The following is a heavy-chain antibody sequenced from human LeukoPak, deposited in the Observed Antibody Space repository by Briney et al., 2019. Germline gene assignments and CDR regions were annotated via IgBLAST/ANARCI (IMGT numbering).Heavy chain of an antibody. Sequence: SETLSLTCAVYGGSFSGHYWSWIRQPAGKGLEWIGRIYASGSTNYNPSLKSRVTMSIDTSKNQFSLKLSSVTAADTAVYYCARDWGSRYPDAFDIWGQGTMVTVSS. J-gene: IGHJ3*02. CDR2: IYASGST. CDR1: GGSFSGHY. D-gene: IGHD3-16*01. V-gene: IGHV4-4*07. CDR3: ARDWGSRYPDAFDI.